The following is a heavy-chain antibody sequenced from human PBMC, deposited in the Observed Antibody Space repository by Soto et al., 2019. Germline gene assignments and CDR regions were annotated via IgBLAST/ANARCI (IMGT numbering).Heavy chain of an antibody. J-gene: IGHJ6*02. Sequence: EVQLVESGGGLVQPGGSLRLSCAASGFTFSSYSMNWVRQAPGKGLEWVSYISSSSSTIYYADSVKGRFTISRDNAKNSLYLQMNSLRAEDTAVYYCATTITATTYFYGMDVWGQGTTVTVSS. CDR2: ISSSSSTI. D-gene: IGHD1-20*01. CDR3: ATTITATTYFYGMDV. CDR1: GFTFSSYS. V-gene: IGHV3-48*01.